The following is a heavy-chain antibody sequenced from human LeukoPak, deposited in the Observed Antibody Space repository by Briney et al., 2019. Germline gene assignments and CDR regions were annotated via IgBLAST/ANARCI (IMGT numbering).Heavy chain of an antibody. D-gene: IGHD2-15*01. J-gene: IGHJ4*02. Sequence: GGSLRLSCAASGFTFSSYEMNWVRQAPGKGLEWVSYIRSSGDIIYYADSVKGRFTISRDNAKNSLYLQMNSLRAEDTAVYYCARGGVCSGGNCCATLYDYWGQGALVTVSS. CDR2: IRSSGDII. V-gene: IGHV3-48*03. CDR3: ARGGVCSGGNCCATLYDY. CDR1: GFTFSSYE.